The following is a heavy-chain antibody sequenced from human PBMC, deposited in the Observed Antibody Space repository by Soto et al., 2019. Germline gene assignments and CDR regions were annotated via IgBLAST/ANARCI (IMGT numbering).Heavy chain of an antibody. CDR2: INPTGSYT. J-gene: IGHJ6*02. Sequence: GGSLRLSCAASGFTFSDHYMTWIRQAPGRGLEWISYINPTGSYTHYADSVRGRFIISRDNADNSLYLQMNSLRAEDTALYYCARGHHSMDVWGQGATVTVSS. CDR1: GFTFSDHY. V-gene: IGHV3-11*06. CDR3: ARGHHSMDV.